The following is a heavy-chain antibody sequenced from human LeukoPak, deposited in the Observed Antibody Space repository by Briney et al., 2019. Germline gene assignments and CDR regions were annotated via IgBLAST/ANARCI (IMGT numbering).Heavy chain of an antibody. CDR3: ARDSITGRFGP. CDR2: IYSGGST. Sequence: GGSLRLSCAASGFTVSSNYMSWVRQAPGKGLEWVSVIYSGGSTYYADSVKGRFTISRDNSKNTLYLQMNSLRAEDTAVYYCARDSITGRFGPWGQGTLVTVSS. D-gene: IGHD1-14*01. V-gene: IGHV3-53*01. CDR1: GFTVSSNY. J-gene: IGHJ5*02.